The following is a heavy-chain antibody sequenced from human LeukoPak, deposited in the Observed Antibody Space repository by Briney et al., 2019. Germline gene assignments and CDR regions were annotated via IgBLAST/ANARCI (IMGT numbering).Heavy chain of an antibody. CDR2: ISGSGAST. D-gene: IGHD3-22*01. CDR3: AKSYYYDSSDYFVNSPFDY. V-gene: IGHV3-23*01. J-gene: IGHJ4*02. Sequence: GSLRLSCAASGFTFSSYAMSWVRQAPGKGLEWVSGISGSGASTYYADSVKGRFTISRDNSKNTLYLQMNSLRAEDTAAYYCAKSYYYDSSDYFVNSPFDYWGQGTVVTVSS. CDR1: GFTFSSYA.